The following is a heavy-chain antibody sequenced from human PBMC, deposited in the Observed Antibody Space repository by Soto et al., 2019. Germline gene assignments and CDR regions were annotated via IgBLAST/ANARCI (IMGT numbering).Heavy chain of an antibody. CDR1: GGSFSGYY. CDR3: ARGAYNAFDI. V-gene: IGHV4-34*01. D-gene: IGHD1-20*01. Sequence: QVQLQQWGAGLLKPSETLSLTCAVYGGSFSGYYWSWIRQPPGKGLEWIGEINHSGSTNYNPSLKSRVAISVATPRTQFSLKLSSVAAAETAVYYCARGAYNAFDIWGQGTMVTVSS. CDR2: INHSGST. J-gene: IGHJ3*02.